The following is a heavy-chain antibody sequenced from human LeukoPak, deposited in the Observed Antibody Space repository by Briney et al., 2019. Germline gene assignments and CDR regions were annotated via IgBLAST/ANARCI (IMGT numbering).Heavy chain of an antibody. CDR2: INHSGST. D-gene: IGHD3-22*01. Sequence: SETLSLTCAVYGGSFSGYYWTWIRQPPGKGLEWIEEINHSGSTNYNPSLKSRVTISVDTSKNQFSLKLSSVTAADTAVYYCARRRSSSGSGYYYGGQGTLVTVSS. V-gene: IGHV4-34*01. CDR3: ARRRSSSGSGYYY. J-gene: IGHJ4*02. CDR1: GGSFSGYY.